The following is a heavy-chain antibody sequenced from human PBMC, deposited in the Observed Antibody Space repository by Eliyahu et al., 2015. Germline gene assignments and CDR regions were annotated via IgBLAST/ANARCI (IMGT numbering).Heavy chain of an antibody. CDR3: ATRTGEGAYDI. Sequence: EVQLVXSGGXLVKPGGSLRLSCAXSGFTFSSYSMXWVRQAPGKGLEWVSHISSSSSYIYYADSVKGRFTISRDNAKNSLYLQMNSLRAEDTAVYYCATRTGEGAYDIWGQGTMVTVSS. CDR2: ISSSSSYI. CDR1: GFTFSSYS. D-gene: IGHD7-27*01. J-gene: IGHJ3*02. V-gene: IGHV3-21*01.